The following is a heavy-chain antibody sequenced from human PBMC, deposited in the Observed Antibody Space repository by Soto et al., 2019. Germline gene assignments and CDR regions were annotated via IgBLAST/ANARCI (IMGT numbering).Heavy chain of an antibody. CDR3: ARPLTGSGWRNWFDH. J-gene: IGHJ5*02. CDR1: GYTFTGYY. CDR2: INPNSGGT. V-gene: IGHV1-2*02. Sequence: GASVKVSCKASGYTFTGYYMHWVRQAPGQGLEWMGWINPNSGGTNYAQKFQGRVTMTRDTSISTAYMELSRLRSDDTAVYYCARPLTGSGWRNWFDHWGQGTLVTVSS. D-gene: IGHD6-19*01.